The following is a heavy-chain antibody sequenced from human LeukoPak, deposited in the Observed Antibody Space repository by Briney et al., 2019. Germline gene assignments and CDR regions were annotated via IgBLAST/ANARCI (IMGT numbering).Heavy chain of an antibody. CDR1: GFTFSSYG. Sequence: PGGSLRLFCAASGFTFSSYGMHWVRQAPGKGLEGVAVIWYDGSNKYYADSVKGRFTISRDNSKNTLYLQMNSLRAEDTAVYYCAREGYCSSTSCSWFDYWGQGTLVTVSS. J-gene: IGHJ4*02. CDR3: AREGYCSSTSCSWFDY. V-gene: IGHV3-33*01. D-gene: IGHD2-2*01. CDR2: IWYDGSNK.